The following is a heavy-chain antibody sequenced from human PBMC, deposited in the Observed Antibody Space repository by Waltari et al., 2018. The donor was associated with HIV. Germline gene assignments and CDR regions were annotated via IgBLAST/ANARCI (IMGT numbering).Heavy chain of an antibody. Sequence: EVQLVESGGGLVQPGGSLRLSCAASGFTFGCYWMSGVRKAPGKGLEWGANIKQDGSEKYCVDSVNGRFTISRDNAENSLYLQMNSLRAEDTAVYYCARGGFYGSGSKVNWGQGTLVTVSS. CDR1: GFTFGCYW. V-gene: IGHV3-7*04. CDR3: ARGGFYGSGSKVN. D-gene: IGHD3-10*01. J-gene: IGHJ4*02. CDR2: IKQDGSEK.